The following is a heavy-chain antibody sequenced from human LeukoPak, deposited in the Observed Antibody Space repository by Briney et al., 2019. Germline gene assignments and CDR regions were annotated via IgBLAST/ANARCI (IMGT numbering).Heavy chain of an antibody. D-gene: IGHD6-19*01. V-gene: IGHV3-43D*03. CDR3: AKGRGGSGWYAEY. CDR2: IICVGAST. J-gene: IGHJ4*02. Sequence: RHAXGXXVEWGSLIICVGASTYYADSVKGRFTISRDNSKDSLYLQMNSLRPEDTAWYYCAKGRGGSGWYAEYWGQGTLVTVSS.